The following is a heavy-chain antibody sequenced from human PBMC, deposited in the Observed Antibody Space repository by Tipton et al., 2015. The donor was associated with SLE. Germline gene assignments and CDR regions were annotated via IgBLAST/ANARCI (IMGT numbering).Heavy chain of an antibody. V-gene: IGHV4-59*11. J-gene: IGHJ4*02. CDR2: ISNSETT. D-gene: IGHD2-15*01. CDR1: GGSIRSHY. Sequence: LRLSCPVSGGSIRSHYWSWIRQAPGKGLEWIGYISNSETTNYNPSLKSRVTISVDTSKNQFSLKLRSVTAADTAVYYCAGAWQGYCSGGTCYVLDYWGQGTLVTVSS. CDR3: AGAWQGYCSGGTCYVLDY.